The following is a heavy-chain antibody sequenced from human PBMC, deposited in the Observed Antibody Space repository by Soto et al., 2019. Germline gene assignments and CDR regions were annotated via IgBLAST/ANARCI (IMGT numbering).Heavy chain of an antibody. D-gene: IGHD2-21*01. CDR2: IRDRTNAYAT. Sequence: PGGSMRLSCAASGFSISGSGIHWVRQASGKGLEWVARIRDRTNAYATGYAASVQGRFTISRDDSENTAFLQMNSLNTEDTAVYYCTRVDAPGDCAFDIWGQGTMVTVSS. CDR3: TRVDAPGDCAFDI. V-gene: IGHV3-73*01. J-gene: IGHJ3*02. CDR1: GFSISGSG.